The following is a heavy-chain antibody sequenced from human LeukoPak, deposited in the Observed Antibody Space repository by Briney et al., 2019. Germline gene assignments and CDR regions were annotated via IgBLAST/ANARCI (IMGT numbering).Heavy chain of an antibody. J-gene: IGHJ6*03. CDR1: GYSISSGYY. D-gene: IGHD3-22*01. V-gene: IGHV4-61*01. CDR3: ARQSGYYYYYYYMDV. CDR2: IYYSGST. Sequence: SETLSLTCTVSGYSISSGYYWGWIRQPPGKGLEWIGYIYYSGSTNYNPSLKSRVTISVDTSKNQFSLKLSSVTAADTAVYYCARQSGYYYYYYYMDVWGKGTTVTISS.